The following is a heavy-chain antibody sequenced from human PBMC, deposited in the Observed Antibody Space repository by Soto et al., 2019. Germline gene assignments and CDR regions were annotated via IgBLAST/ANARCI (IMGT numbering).Heavy chain of an antibody. CDR2: ISSDGSGT. V-gene: IGHV3-64*02. CDR3: TRAPSLTLLFDD. CDR1: GFTFSSCA. Sequence: GGSLRLSCVASGFTFSSCAMHWVRQAPGKGPEYVSAISSDGSGTYYAASVKGRFSISRDNSKNTLFLHMGSLRPEDTAVYYCTRAPSLTLLFDDWGQGTLVTVSS. D-gene: IGHD3-9*01. J-gene: IGHJ4*02.